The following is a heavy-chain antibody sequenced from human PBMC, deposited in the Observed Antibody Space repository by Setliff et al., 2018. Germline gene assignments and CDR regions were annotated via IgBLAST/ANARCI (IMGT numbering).Heavy chain of an antibody. CDR2: ISAYNGNT. D-gene: IGHD3-9*01. Sequence: ASVKVSCKASGYTFTSYGISWVRQAPGQGLEWMGWISAYNGNTNYAQKLQGRVTMTTDTSTRTAYMELRSLRSDDTAVYYCARVYPFSLGYDILTGYYDYWGQGTLVTVSS. J-gene: IGHJ4*02. V-gene: IGHV1-18*01. CDR3: ARVYPFSLGYDILTGYYDY. CDR1: GYTFTSYG.